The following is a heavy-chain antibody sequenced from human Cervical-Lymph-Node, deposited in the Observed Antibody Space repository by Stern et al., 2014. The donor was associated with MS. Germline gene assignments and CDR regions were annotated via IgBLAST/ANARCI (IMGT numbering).Heavy chain of an antibody. V-gene: IGHV5-51*01. CDR1: GYSFTTHW. CDR3: ARLRGHLGTRTIDY. J-gene: IGHJ4*02. Sequence: EVQLVESGAEVKKPGESVKISCKASGYSFTTHWIGWVRQTPGKGLEWMGIIYPDDSDTKYRPSFQGQVTISADKSTTTAYLHWNSLKASDTAMYYCARLRGHLGTRTIDYWGQGTLVTVSS. CDR2: IYPDDSDT. D-gene: IGHD1-1*01.